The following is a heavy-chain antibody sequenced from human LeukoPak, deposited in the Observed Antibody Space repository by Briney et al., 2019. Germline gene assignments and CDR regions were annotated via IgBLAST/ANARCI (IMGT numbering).Heavy chain of an antibody. CDR3: ARDGGRIMITFGGVIDYGGFDY. J-gene: IGHJ4*02. V-gene: IGHV3-21*04. D-gene: IGHD3-16*02. Sequence: GGSLRLSCAASGFTFSSYSMNWVRQAPGKGLEWVSAISGSGGSTYYADSVKGRFTISRDNAKNSLYLQMNSLGAEDTAVYYCARDGGRIMITFGGVIDYGGFDYWGQGTLVTVSS. CDR1: GFTFSSYS. CDR2: ISGSGGST.